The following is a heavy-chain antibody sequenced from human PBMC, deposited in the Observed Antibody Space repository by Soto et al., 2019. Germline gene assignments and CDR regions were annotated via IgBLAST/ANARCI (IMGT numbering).Heavy chain of an antibody. Sequence: QSQTLSLTCAVYGGSFSGYYWSWIRQPPGKGLEWIGEINHSGSTNYNPSLKSRVTISVDTSKNQFSLKLSSVTAADTAVYYCARLWSGVPAAPFHFDYWGQGTLVTVSS. CDR2: INHSGST. CDR3: ARLWSGVPAAPFHFDY. J-gene: IGHJ4*02. V-gene: IGHV4-34*01. CDR1: GGSFSGYY. D-gene: IGHD2-2*01.